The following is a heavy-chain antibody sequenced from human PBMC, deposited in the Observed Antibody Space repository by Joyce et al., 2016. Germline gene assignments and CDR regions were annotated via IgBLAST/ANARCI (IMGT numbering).Heavy chain of an antibody. V-gene: IGHV1-18*04. Sequence: QVHLVQSGAEVKKPGASVTVSCKASGYTFNNYGISWVRQAPGQGLEWMGWISANNGNTNYAQKFQDRVTMTTDSATSTAYMEVRRLRFDDTAVYYCARDYQWLDLSILGLLYFDYWGQGTLVTVSS. CDR1: GYTFNNYG. J-gene: IGHJ4*02. CDR2: ISANNGNT. D-gene: IGHD6-19*01. CDR3: ARDYQWLDLSILGLLYFDY.